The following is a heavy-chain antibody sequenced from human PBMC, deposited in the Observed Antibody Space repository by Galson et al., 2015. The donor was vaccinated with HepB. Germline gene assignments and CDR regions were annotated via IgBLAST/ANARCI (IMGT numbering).Heavy chain of an antibody. D-gene: IGHD3-22*01. CDR1: GFTFSSYA. V-gene: IGHV3-30-3*01. Sequence: SLRLSCAASGFTFSSYAMHWVRQAPGKGLEWVAVISYDGSNKYYADSVKGRFTISRDNSKNTLYLQMNSLRAEDTAVYYCARDSPDYYDSSGYPYGMDVWGQGTTVTVSS. CDR3: ARDSPDYYDSSGYPYGMDV. CDR2: ISYDGSNK. J-gene: IGHJ6*02.